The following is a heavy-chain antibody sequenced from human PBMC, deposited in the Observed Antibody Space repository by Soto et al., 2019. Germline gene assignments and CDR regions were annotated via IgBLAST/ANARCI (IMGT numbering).Heavy chain of an antibody. V-gene: IGHV4-59*01. CDR2: IFHSGIT. CDR1: GGSFSNDY. Sequence: PSETLSLTCTVSGGSFSNDYWTWIRQSPGKGLEWIGYIFHSGITDYNPSLQSRVTISIGTSRNHFSLNLTSVTAADTAVYYCARDRYFYDSRGYSRTPDSSGQGTLVPVSS. CDR3: ARDRYFYDSRGYSRTPDS. D-gene: IGHD3-22*01. J-gene: IGHJ4*02.